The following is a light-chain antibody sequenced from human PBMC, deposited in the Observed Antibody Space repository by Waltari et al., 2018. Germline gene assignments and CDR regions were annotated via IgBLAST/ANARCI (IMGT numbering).Light chain of an antibody. CDR2: RNS. CDR1: SSNIGSDY. J-gene: IGLJ3*02. V-gene: IGLV1-47*01. Sequence: QSVLTQPPSASGTPGQRVTISCSGSSSNIGSDYVYWYQQFPGTAPKLFIYRNSHRPSGVPGRFSGSKFGTSASLAISGLRSEDEADYYCGTWDDSLGAWVFGGGTRVTVL. CDR3: GTWDDSLGAWV.